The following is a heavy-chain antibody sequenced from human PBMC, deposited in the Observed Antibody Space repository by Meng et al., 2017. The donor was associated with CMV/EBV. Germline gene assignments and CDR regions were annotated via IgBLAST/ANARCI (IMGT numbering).Heavy chain of an antibody. V-gene: IGHV4-30-4*08. J-gene: IGHJ6*02. CDR1: GGPISSGDYY. CDR2: IYYSGST. CDR3: ARDARSDWLLPHYGMDV. Sequence: LRLSCTVSGGPISSGDYYWSWIRQPPGKGLEWIGYIYYSGSTYYNPSLKSRVTISVDTSKNQFSLKPSSVTAADTAVYYCARDARSDWLLPHYGMDVWGQGTTVTVSS. D-gene: IGHD3-9*01.